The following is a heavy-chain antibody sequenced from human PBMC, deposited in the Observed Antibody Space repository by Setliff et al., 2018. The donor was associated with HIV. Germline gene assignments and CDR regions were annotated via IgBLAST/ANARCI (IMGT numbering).Heavy chain of an antibody. V-gene: IGHV3-21*01. CDR1: GFNFSTHT. CDR3: ARGHYGMDV. J-gene: IGHJ6*02. CDR2: ISSSGTYI. Sequence: GGSLRLSCAASGFNFSTHTTNWIRQAPGKGLEWVSSISSSGTYIYYADSMKGRFTISRDNAKNSLYLQMNSLRVEDTAVYYCARGHYGMDVWGQGTTVTVSS.